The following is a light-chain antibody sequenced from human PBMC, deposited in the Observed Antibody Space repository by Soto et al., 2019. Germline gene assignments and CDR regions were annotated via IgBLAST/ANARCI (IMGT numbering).Light chain of an antibody. J-gene: IGKJ1*01. CDR2: GAS. Sequence: EIVMTQSPATLSVSPGERATLSCRASQSVSSNLAWYQQKPGPAPRLPIYGASTRATGIPARFSGSGSGTEFTLTISSLQSEDFAVYYCQQYNNWPETFGQGTKV. CDR1: QSVSSN. CDR3: QQYNNWPET. V-gene: IGKV3-15*01.